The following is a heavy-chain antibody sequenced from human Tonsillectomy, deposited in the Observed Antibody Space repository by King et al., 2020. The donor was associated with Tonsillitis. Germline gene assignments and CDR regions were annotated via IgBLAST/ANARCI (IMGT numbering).Heavy chain of an antibody. V-gene: IGHV1-58*01. CDR1: GFTFTSSA. Sequence: QLVQSGPEVKKPGTSVKVPCKASGFTFTSSAVQWVRQARGQRLEWIGWIVVSTGNTNYAQKFQERVTITRDMSTRTAYMELSSLGSEDTAVYYCAADPAYYYDNTAYNFGYWGQGTLVTVSS. J-gene: IGHJ4*02. CDR3: AADPAYYYDNTAYNFGY. CDR2: IVVSTGNT. D-gene: IGHD3-22*01.